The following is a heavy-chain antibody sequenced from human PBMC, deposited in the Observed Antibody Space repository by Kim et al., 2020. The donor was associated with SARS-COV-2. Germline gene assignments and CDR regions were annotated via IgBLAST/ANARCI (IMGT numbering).Heavy chain of an antibody. V-gene: IGHV4-59*01. J-gene: IGHJ6*02. CDR1: GGSISSYY. Sequence: SETPSLTCTVSGGSISSYYWSWIRQPPGKGLEWIGYIYYSGSTNYNPSLKSRVTISVDTSKNQFSLKLSSVTAADTAVYYCARGGSGSGGVGMDVWGQGT. CDR2: IYYSGST. CDR3: ARGGSGSGGVGMDV. D-gene: IGHD3-10*01.